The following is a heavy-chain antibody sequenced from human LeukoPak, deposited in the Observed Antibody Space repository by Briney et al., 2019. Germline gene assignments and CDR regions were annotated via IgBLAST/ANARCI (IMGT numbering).Heavy chain of an antibody. CDR2: IWYDGSNK. V-gene: IGHV3-33*08. D-gene: IGHD2-15*01. CDR3: ATDRATQYFDY. Sequence: PGGSLILSCAASGFTFSSYGMHWVRQAPGKGLEWVAFIWYDGSNKYYADSVKGRFTISRDNSRNTLFLQMNSLRAEDTAVYYCATDRATQYFDYWGQGTLVSVSS. J-gene: IGHJ4*02. CDR1: GFTFSSYG.